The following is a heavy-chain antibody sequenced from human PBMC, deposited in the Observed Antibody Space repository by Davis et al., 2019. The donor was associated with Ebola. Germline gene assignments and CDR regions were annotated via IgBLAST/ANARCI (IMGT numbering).Heavy chain of an antibody. D-gene: IGHD5-12*01. J-gene: IGHJ2*01. CDR1: GGSVSSGSYY. CDR2: IYYSGST. Sequence: SETLSLTCTVSGGSVSSGSYYWSWIRQPPGKGLEWIGYIYYSGSTYYNPSLKSRVTISVDTSKNQFSLKLSSVTAADTAVYYCARDGYGTDSYWYFDLWGRGTLVTVSS. CDR3: ARDGYGTDSYWYFDL. V-gene: IGHV4-61*01.